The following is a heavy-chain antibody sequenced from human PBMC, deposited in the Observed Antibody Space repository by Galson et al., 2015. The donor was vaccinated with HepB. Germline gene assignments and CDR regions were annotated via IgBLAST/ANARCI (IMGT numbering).Heavy chain of an antibody. V-gene: IGHV2-70*11. D-gene: IGHD7-27*01. Sequence: PALVKPTQTLTLTCTFSGFSLSTSGMCVGWIRQPPGKSLEWLARIDWDDDKYYRPSLMTRLTISKDTAKNQVALTMTNVDPVDTATYYCARIRLTGDLDFWCQGTLVTVSS. CDR3: ARIRLTGDLDF. CDR1: GFSLSTSGMC. J-gene: IGHJ4*02. CDR2: IDWDDDK.